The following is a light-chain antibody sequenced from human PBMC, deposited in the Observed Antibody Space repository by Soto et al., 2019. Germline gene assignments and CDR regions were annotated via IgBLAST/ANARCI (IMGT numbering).Light chain of an antibody. CDR3: QHFGSSPSFT. Sequence: EIVLTQSPGTLSLSPGERATLSCRASQSVNSDYLAWYQQRPGQAPRLLIYGTFNRPPGIPDRFSGTRSGTAFTLTISRLVPEDVAVCYCQHFGSSPSFTFGPGTKVDIK. V-gene: IGKV3-20*01. CDR1: QSVNSDY. J-gene: IGKJ3*01. CDR2: GTF.